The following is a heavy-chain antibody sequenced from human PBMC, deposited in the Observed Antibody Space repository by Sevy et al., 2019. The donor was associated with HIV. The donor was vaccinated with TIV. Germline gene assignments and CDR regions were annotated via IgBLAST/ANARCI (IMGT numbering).Heavy chain of an antibody. CDR3: AKGRYSGRTVVTTDSY. Sequence: GGSLRLSCAASGFTFSSYGMHWVRQAPGKGLEWVAFIRYDGSNKYYADSVKGRFTISRDNSKNTLYLQMNSLRAEDTAVYYCAKGRYSGRTVVTTDSYWGQRTLVTVSS. CDR1: GFTFSSYG. V-gene: IGHV3-30*02. CDR2: IRYDGSNK. J-gene: IGHJ4*02. D-gene: IGHD1-26*01.